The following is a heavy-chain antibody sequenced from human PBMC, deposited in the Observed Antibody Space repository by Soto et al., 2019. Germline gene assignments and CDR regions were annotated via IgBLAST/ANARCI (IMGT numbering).Heavy chain of an antibody. Sequence: PGGSLRLSCAASGFTFSNAWMSWVRQAPGKGLEWVGRIKGEADGGTTDYAATVKGRITISRDHSKDTLYLHMNSLKTEDTAVYYCTTGLSNGYYNFDYWGQGTPVTVSS. D-gene: IGHD3-22*01. CDR2: IKGEADGGTT. CDR1: GFTFSNAW. V-gene: IGHV3-15*01. J-gene: IGHJ4*02. CDR3: TTGLSNGYYNFDY.